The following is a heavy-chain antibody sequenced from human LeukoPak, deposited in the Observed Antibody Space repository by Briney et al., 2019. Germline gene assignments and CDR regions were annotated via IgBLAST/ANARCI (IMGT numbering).Heavy chain of an antibody. CDR1: GGSFSGYY. CDR2: INHSGST. CDR3: ARGRRFLEWLSWFDP. D-gene: IGHD3-3*01. V-gene: IGHV4-34*01. Sequence: SETLSLTCAVYGGSFSGYYWSWIRQPPGKGLEWIGEINHSGSTNYNPSLKSRVTISVDTSKNQFSLKLSSVTAADTAVYYYARGRRFLEWLSWFDPWGQGTLVTVSS. J-gene: IGHJ5*02.